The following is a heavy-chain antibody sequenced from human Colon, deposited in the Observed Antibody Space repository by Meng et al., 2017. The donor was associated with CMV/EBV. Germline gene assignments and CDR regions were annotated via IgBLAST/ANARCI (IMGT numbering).Heavy chain of an antibody. J-gene: IGHJ4*02. V-gene: IGHV3-23*03. D-gene: IGHD1-1*01. CDR3: ARGGGYNWNGRPYYFDY. Sequence: GGSLRLSCVASGFTFRSYAMNWVRQTPGKGLEWVSVIYSAGSYGGASHTSYAASVKGRFTISRDDSENTLYLQMDSLRGEDTAVYYCARGGGYNWNGRPYYFDYWGQGTLVTVSS. CDR2: IYSAGSYGGASHT. CDR1: GFTFRSYA.